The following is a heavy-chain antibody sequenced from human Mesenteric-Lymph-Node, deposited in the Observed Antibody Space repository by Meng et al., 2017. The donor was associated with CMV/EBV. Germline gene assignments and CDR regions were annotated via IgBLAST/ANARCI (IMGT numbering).Heavy chain of an antibody. CDR2: IGPDGAV. D-gene: IGHD6-19*01. J-gene: IGHJ4*02. Sequence: GESLKISCAASGFPFSNTVIHWVRQAPGKGLEWVAGIGPDGAVHYADSVKGRFSISRDNSKKTVYLQMNSLRAEDTAVYYCAKDVRSSGWYYFDYWGQGTLVTVSS. CDR1: GFPFSNTV. V-gene: IGHV3-30*02. CDR3: AKDVRSSGWYYFDY.